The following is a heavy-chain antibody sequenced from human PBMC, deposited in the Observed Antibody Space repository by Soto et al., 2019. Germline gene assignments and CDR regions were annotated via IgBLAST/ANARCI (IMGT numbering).Heavy chain of an antibody. Sequence: SVKVSCKASGGTFSSYAISWVRQAPGQGLEWMGGIIPIFGTANYAQKFQGRVTITADKSTSTAYMELSSLRSEDTAVYYCASYYYDSSGLWAPFDYWGQGTLVTVSS. CDR2: IIPIFGTA. J-gene: IGHJ4*02. D-gene: IGHD3-22*01. CDR3: ASYYYDSSGLWAPFDY. V-gene: IGHV1-69*06. CDR1: GGTFSSYA.